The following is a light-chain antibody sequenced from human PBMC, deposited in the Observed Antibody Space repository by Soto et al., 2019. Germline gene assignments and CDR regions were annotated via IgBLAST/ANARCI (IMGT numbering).Light chain of an antibody. CDR3: QHYYTWPYT. J-gene: IGKJ2*01. CDR2: GAS. CDR1: QSVSSS. V-gene: IGKV3-15*01. Sequence: EIVMTQSPATLSVSPGERATLSCRASQSVSSSLAWYQRKPDQAPRLLIYGASTRATGIPARFSGSGSGTEFTLTISSLQSEDFAVYYCQHYYTWPYTFGQGTKLEIK.